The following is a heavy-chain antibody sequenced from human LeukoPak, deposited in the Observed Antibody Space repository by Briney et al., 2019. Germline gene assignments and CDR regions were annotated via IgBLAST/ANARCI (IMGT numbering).Heavy chain of an antibody. CDR2: IIPIFGTA. D-gene: IGHD2-2*01. Sequence: SVKVSCKASGGTFSSYAISWVRQAPGQGLEWMGGIIPIFGTANYAQKFQGRVAITADESTSTAYMELSSLRSEDTAVYYCARNLGYCSSTSCISPDYWAREPWSPSPQ. V-gene: IGHV1-69*13. CDR3: ARNLGYCSSTSCISPDY. CDR1: GGTFSSYA. J-gene: IGHJ4*02.